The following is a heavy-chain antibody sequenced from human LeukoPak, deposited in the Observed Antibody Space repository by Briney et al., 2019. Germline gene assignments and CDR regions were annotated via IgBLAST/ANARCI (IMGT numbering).Heavy chain of an antibody. D-gene: IGHD5-18*01. Sequence: ASVNVSSTASGYTFTSYYMHWVRQAPGQGLEWMGIINPSGGSTSYAQKFQGRVTMTRDASTSTVYMELSSLRSEDTAVYYCASTATFQASVYYYGMDVWGQGTTVTVSS. V-gene: IGHV1-46*01. CDR1: GYTFTSYY. CDR3: ASTATFQASVYYYGMDV. J-gene: IGHJ6*02. CDR2: INPSGGST.